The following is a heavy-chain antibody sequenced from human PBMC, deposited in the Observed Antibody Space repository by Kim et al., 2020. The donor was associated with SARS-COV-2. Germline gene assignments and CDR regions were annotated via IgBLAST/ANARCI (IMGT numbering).Heavy chain of an antibody. J-gene: IGHJ5*02. V-gene: IGHV3-72*01. CDR1: GFTFSDHY. CDR2: NRNKANSYTT. D-gene: IGHD3-3*01. CDR3: ARGVTIFGVVGWFDP. Sequence: GGSLRLSCAASGFTFSDHYMDWVRQAPGKGLEWVGRNRNKANSYTTEYAASVKGRFTISRDDSKNSLYLQMNSLKTEDTAVYYCARGVTIFGVVGWFDPWGQGTLVTVSS.